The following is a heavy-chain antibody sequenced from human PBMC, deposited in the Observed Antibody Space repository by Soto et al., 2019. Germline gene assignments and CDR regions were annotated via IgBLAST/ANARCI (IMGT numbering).Heavy chain of an antibody. Sequence: QVHLVQSGAEVKKPGASVKVSCKGSDYTFTSYGITWVRQAPGQGLEWMGWISAHNGNTDYAQKLQGRVTVTRDTSTSTAYMVLRSLRSDDTAVYYCARGRYGDYWGQGALVTVSS. D-gene: IGHD1-1*01. CDR3: ARGRYGDY. CDR1: DYTFTSYG. CDR2: ISAHNGNT. V-gene: IGHV1-18*01. J-gene: IGHJ4*02.